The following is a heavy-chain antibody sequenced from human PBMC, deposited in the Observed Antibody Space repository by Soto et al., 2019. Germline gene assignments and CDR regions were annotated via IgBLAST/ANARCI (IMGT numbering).Heavy chain of an antibody. CDR1: GFTFSSYG. Sequence: QVQLVESGGGVVQPGRSLRLSCAASGFTFSSYGMHWVRQAPGKGLEWVAVISYDGSNKYYADSVKGRFTISRDNSKNXXYLQMNSLRAEDTAVYYCAKEGPPEVVAVAGTFAYWGQGTLVTVSS. D-gene: IGHD6-19*01. V-gene: IGHV3-30*18. CDR3: AKEGPPEVVAVAGTFAY. J-gene: IGHJ4*02. CDR2: ISYDGSNK.